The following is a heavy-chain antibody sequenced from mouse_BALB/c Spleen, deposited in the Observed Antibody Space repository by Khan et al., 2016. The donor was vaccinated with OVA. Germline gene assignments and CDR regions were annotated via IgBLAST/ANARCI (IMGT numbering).Heavy chain of an antibody. CDR3: TRWVYWFAY. J-gene: IGHJ3*01. V-gene: IGHV1-5*01. CDR2: IYPGNTDT. Sequence: VQLKQSGTVLARPGASVKMSCKASGYTFTSYWMHWVKQRPGQGLEWIGAIYPGNTDTNYNQQFKGKAKLTAVTSTSTAYMDLSSLTNEDSAVYYCTRWVYWFAYWGQGTLVTVSA. CDR1: GYTFTSYW.